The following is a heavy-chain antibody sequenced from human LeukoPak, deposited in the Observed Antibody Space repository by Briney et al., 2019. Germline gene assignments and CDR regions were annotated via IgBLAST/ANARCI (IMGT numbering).Heavy chain of an antibody. CDR3: ARAGLYYYDSSGYSHLPYYFDY. CDR2: IYYSGST. J-gene: IGHJ4*02. V-gene: IGHV4-31*03. Sequence: SETLSLTCTVSGGSISSGGYYWSWIRQHPGKGLEWIGYIYYSGSTYYNPSLKSRVTISVDTSKNQFSLKLSSVTAADTAVYYCARAGLYYYDSSGYSHLPYYFDYWGQGTLVTVSS. D-gene: IGHD3-22*01. CDR1: GGSISSGGYY.